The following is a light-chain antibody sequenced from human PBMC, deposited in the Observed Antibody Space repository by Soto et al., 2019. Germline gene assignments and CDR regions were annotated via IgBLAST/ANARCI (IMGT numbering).Light chain of an antibody. J-gene: IGLJ3*02. CDR2: SNN. CDR3: AAWDDSLNGWV. V-gene: IGLV1-44*01. Sequence: QAVVTQPPSASGTPGQRVTISCSGSNSNIGSNPVHWYQQFPGTAPKVLIYSNNQRPSGVPDRFSGSKSGTSASLAISGLQSEDEADYYCAAWDDSLNGWVFGGGTKLTVL. CDR1: NSNIGSNP.